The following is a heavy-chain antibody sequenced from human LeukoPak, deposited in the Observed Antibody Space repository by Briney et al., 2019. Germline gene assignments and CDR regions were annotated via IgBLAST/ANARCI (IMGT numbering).Heavy chain of an antibody. Sequence: TETLSLTCTVSGGSISSYYWSWIRQPAGKGLEWIGRIYTSGSTNYNPSLKSRVTMSVDTSKNQFSLKLSSVTAADTAVYYCARARGPYSSSWYAFDYWGQGTLVTVSS. CDR2: IYTSGST. CDR1: GGSISSYY. D-gene: IGHD6-13*01. CDR3: ARARGPYSSSWYAFDY. J-gene: IGHJ4*02. V-gene: IGHV4-4*07.